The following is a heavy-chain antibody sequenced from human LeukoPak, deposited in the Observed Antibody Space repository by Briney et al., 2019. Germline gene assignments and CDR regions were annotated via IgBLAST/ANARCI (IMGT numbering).Heavy chain of an antibody. V-gene: IGHV3-69-1*01. Sequence: PGGSLRLSCAASGFTFSDYSMNWVRQAPGKGPEWVSSITSNSNTYYADSVKGRFTISRDNTKNSLFLQMNSLRAEDTAVYHCARDPGRGDYWGQGTLVTVSS. CDR2: ITSNSNT. CDR1: GFTFSDYS. CDR3: ARDPGRGDY. J-gene: IGHJ4*02.